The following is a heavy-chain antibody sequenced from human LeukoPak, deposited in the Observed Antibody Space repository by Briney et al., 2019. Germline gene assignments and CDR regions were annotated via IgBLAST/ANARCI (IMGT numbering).Heavy chain of an antibody. V-gene: IGHV3-48*03. CDR3: ARANTMVRDHLDAFDI. J-gene: IGHJ3*02. D-gene: IGHD3-10*01. Sequence: GGSLRLSXAASGFTFSTYEMNWVRQPPGKGLEWVSYISNSGRTIYYADSVKGRFTISRDSAKNSLYLQMNSLRAEDTAVYYCARANTMVRDHLDAFDIWGQGTMVTVSS. CDR2: ISNSGRTI. CDR1: GFTFSTYE.